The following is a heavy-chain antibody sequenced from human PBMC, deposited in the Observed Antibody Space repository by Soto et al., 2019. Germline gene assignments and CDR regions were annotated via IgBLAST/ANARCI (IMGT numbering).Heavy chain of an antibody. Sequence: PSETLSLTCTVSGGSISSSSYYWGWIRQPPGKEQEWIGSIYYSGSTYYNPSLKSRVTISVDTSKNQFSLKLSSVTSADTAVYYCVRLPTPSMVRGVRLNWFDPWGQGTLVTVSS. V-gene: IGHV4-39*01. CDR2: IYYSGST. CDR1: GGSISSSSYY. J-gene: IGHJ5*02. CDR3: VRLPTPSMVRGVRLNWFDP. D-gene: IGHD3-10*01.